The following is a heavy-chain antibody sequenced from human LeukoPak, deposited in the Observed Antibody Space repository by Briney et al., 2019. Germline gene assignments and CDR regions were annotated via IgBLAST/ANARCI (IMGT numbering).Heavy chain of an antibody. CDR1: GGSINSNNYY. Sequence: SETLSLTCTVSGGSINSNNYYWGWIRQPPGKGLEWIGSIYSSGSAYYNPSLKSRVTISVDTSKNQFSLKLSSVTAADTAVYYCARLLHDTRGYYYFDYWGPGTLVTVSS. D-gene: IGHD3-22*01. CDR2: IYSSGSA. J-gene: IGHJ4*02. CDR3: ARLLHDTRGYYYFDY. V-gene: IGHV4-39*01.